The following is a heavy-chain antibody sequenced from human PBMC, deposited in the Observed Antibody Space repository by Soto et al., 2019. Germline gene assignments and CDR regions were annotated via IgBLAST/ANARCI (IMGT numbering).Heavy chain of an antibody. J-gene: IGHJ4*02. CDR2: ISYDGSNK. V-gene: IGHV3-30*18. Sequence: QVQLVESGGGVVQPGRSLRLSCAASGFTFSSYGMHWVRQAPGKGLEGVAVISYDGSNKYYADSVKGRFTISRDNSKNTLYLQMNSLRAEDTAVYYCAKIEQSHYGDYEIDYWGQGTLVTVSS. D-gene: IGHD4-17*01. CDR3: AKIEQSHYGDYEIDY. CDR1: GFTFSSYG.